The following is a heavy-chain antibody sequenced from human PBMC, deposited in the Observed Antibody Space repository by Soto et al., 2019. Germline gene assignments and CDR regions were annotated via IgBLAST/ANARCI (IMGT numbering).Heavy chain of an antibody. J-gene: IGHJ1*01. CDR2: IIPIFGTA. D-gene: IGHD3-22*01. CDR1: GGTFSSYA. Sequence: SVKVSCKASGGTFSSYAISWVRQAPGQGLEWMGGIIPIFGTANYAQKFQGRVTITADESTSTAYMELSSLRSEDTAVYYCARGLPFYYYDSSGYGYFQHWGQGTLVTVSS. V-gene: IGHV1-69*13. CDR3: ARGLPFYYYDSSGYGYFQH.